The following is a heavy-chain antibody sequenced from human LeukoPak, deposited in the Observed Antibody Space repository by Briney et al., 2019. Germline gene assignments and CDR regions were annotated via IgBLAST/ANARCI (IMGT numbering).Heavy chain of an antibody. D-gene: IGHD3-22*01. CDR1: GGTFSSYA. CDR3: ARERYYDSSGLDY. Sequence: GSSVKVSCKASGGTFSSYAISWVRQAPGQGLEWMGGIIPIFGTANYAQKFQGRVTMTRDTSTSTVYMELSSLRSEDTAVYYCARERYYDSSGLDYWGQGTLVTVSS. J-gene: IGHJ4*02. CDR2: IIPIFGTA. V-gene: IGHV1-69*05.